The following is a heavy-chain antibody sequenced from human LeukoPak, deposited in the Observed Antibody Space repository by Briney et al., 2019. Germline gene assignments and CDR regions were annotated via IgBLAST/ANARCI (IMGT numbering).Heavy chain of an antibody. CDR1: GFTVSSNY. Sequence: PGGSLRLSCAASGFTVSSNYMSWVRQAPGMGLEWVSVIYSGGSTYYADSVKGRFTISRDNSKNTLYLQMNSLRAEDTAVYYCASGYCSGGSCYSFDYWGQGTLVTVSS. V-gene: IGHV3-53*01. CDR3: ASGYCSGGSCYSFDY. J-gene: IGHJ4*02. CDR2: IYSGGST. D-gene: IGHD2-15*01.